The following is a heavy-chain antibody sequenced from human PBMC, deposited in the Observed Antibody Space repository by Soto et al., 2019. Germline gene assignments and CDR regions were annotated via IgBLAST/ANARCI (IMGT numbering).Heavy chain of an antibody. V-gene: IGHV3-23*01. J-gene: IGHJ6*02. D-gene: IGHD2-2*02. CDR1: GFTFSSYA. Sequence: PGGSLRLSCAASGFTFSSYAMSWVRQAPGKGLEWVSAISGSGGSTYYADSVKGRFTISRGNSKNTLYLQMNSLRAEDTAVYYCAKEAGYCSSTSCYNYGMDVWGQGTTVTVSS. CDR2: ISGSGGST. CDR3: AKEAGYCSSTSCYNYGMDV.